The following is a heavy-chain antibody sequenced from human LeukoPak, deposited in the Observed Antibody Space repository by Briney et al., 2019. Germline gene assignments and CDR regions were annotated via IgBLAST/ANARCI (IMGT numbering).Heavy chain of an antibody. J-gene: IGHJ6*03. D-gene: IGHD5-18*01. CDR2: ISGSGGRT. CDR3: ARDRHTAMVYYYYYMDV. V-gene: IGHV3-23*01. Sequence: GGSLRLSCAASGFTFSSNAMSWVRQAPGKGLEWVSAISGSGGRTDYADSVKGRFTLSRDNSKNTLYLQMNSLRDEDTAVYYCARDRHTAMVYYYYYMDVWGTGTTVTVSS. CDR1: GFTFSSNA.